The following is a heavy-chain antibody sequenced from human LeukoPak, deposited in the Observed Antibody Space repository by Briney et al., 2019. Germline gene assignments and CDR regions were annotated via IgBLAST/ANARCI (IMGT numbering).Heavy chain of an antibody. Sequence: GGSLRLSCAASGFTFSSYAMSWVRQAPGKGLEWVSAISGSGGSTYYADSVKGGFTISRDNSRNTLYLQMNSLRAEDTAVYYCAKGVRRSSDYSSPVDYWGQGTLVTVSS. J-gene: IGHJ4*02. CDR3: AKGVRRSSDYSSPVDY. V-gene: IGHV3-23*01. CDR1: GFTFSSYA. D-gene: IGHD3-22*01. CDR2: ISGSGGST.